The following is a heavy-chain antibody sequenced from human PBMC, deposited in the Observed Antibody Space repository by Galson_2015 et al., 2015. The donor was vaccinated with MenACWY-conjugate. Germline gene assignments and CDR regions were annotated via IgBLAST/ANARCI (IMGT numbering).Heavy chain of an antibody. V-gene: IGHV4-39*01. CDR1: GGSIRSGGYY. D-gene: IGHD1-26*01. J-gene: IGHJ3*01. CDR3: ARQLRGSDPSGVGGFDL. Sequence: SETLSLTCSVPGGSIRSGGYYWGWIRQPPGKGLEWLGSFSYGGYTFHNPSLKSRVTISADTSNNQFSLRLSSVTAADTSIYYCARQLRGSDPSGVGGFDLWG. CDR2: FSYGGYT.